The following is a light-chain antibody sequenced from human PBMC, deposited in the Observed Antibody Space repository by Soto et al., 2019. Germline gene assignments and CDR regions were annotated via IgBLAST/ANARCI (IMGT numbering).Light chain of an antibody. CDR2: DVS. CDR1: SSDVGGYNY. Sequence: QPALTQPPSASGSPGQSVAISCTGTSSDVGGYNYVSWYQQHPGKAPKLIIYDVSKRPSGVPDRFSGSKSGNTASLTVSGLQGDDEADYYCSSFVASNNLVFGGGTKLTVL. J-gene: IGLJ2*01. CDR3: SSFVASNNLV. V-gene: IGLV2-8*01.